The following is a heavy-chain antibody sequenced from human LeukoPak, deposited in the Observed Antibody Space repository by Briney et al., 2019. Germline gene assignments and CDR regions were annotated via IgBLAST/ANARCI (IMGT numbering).Heavy chain of an antibody. J-gene: IGHJ3*02. CDR1: GDSISSYY. Sequence: PSETLSLTCTVSGDSISSYYWSWIRQPPGKGLEWIGYIYYSGSTNYSPSLKSRVTISVDTSKQQFSLKLSSATASDMGVYCARSERIIMILGGAFDIWGQGTVVTVSS. V-gene: IGHV4-59*08. D-gene: IGHD3-22*01. CDR3: ARSERIIMILGGAFDI. CDR2: IYYSGST.